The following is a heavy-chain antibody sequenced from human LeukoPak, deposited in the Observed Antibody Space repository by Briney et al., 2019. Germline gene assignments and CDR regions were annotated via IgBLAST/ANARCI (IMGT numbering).Heavy chain of an antibody. Sequence: PGGSLRLSCAAPGFTFSSHSMNWVRQAPGKGLEWVSAISSSSTYTKYADSVKGRFTISRDNAKTSVYLQMDSLRAEDTAVYYCAKVGTGNQYGSGDFDLWGQGILVTVSS. CDR1: GFTFSSHS. CDR2: ISSSSTYT. CDR3: AKVGTGNQYGSGDFDL. V-gene: IGHV3-21*01. J-gene: IGHJ4*02. D-gene: IGHD3-10*01.